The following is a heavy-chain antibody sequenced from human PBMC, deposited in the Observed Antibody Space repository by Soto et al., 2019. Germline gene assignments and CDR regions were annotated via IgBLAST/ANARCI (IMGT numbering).Heavy chain of an antibody. CDR3: AKVPYDSSGYTVTLDD. Sequence: LXRSCAASCLTFSIYAMSWSHHAPGKGLEWVSAISGSCGSTYYADSVKGRFTISRDNSKNTLYLQMNSLRAEDTAVYYCAKVPYDSSGYTVTLDDWGQVTLVTFSS. CDR2: ISGSCGST. D-gene: IGHD3-22*01. CDR1: CLTFSIYA. V-gene: IGHV3-23*01. J-gene: IGHJ4*02.